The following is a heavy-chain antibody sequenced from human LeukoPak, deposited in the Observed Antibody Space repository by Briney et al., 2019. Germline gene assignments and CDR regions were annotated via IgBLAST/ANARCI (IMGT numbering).Heavy chain of an antibody. J-gene: IGHJ3*02. CDR1: GGSISSGSYY. CDR3: ARERGSGSYFSPPGLFDI. Sequence: SQTLSLTCTVSGGSISSGSYYWSWIRQPAGKGLEWIGRIYTSGSTNYNPSLKSRVTISVDTSKNQFSLKLSSVTAADTAVYYCARERGSGSYFSPPGLFDIWGQGTMVTVSS. CDR2: IYTSGST. V-gene: IGHV4-61*02. D-gene: IGHD1-26*01.